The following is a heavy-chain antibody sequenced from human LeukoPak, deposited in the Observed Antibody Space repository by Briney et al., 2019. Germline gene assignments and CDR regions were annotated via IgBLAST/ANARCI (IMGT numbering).Heavy chain of an antibody. CDR3: ARAKITMVRGVIYYYYGMDV. CDR2: ISAYNGNT. Sequence: ASVKVSRKASGYTFTSYGISWVRQAPGQGLEWMGWISAYNGNTNYAQKLQGRVTMTTDTSTSTAYMELRSLRSDDTAVYYCARAKITMVRGVIYYYYGMDVWGQGTTVTVSS. J-gene: IGHJ6*02. V-gene: IGHV1-18*01. CDR1: GYTFTSYG. D-gene: IGHD3-10*01.